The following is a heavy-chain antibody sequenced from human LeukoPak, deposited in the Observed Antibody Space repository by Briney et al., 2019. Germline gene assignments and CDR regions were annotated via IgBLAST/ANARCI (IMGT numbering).Heavy chain of an antibody. CDR2: IYTGGST. CDR1: GGSISSYY. CDR3: ARDFRGRFGGVIVYYYMDV. Sequence: SETLSLTCTVSGGSISSYYWSWIRQSAGKGLEWIGRIYTGGSTNYNPSLKSRVTMSVDTSKNQFSLKLSSVTAADTAVYYCARDFRGRFGGVIVYYYMDVWGKGTTVTVSS. D-gene: IGHD3-16*02. J-gene: IGHJ6*03. V-gene: IGHV4-4*07.